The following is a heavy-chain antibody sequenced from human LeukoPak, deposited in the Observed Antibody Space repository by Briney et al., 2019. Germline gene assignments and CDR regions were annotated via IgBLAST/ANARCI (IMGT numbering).Heavy chain of an antibody. V-gene: IGHV4-39*07. CDR1: GGSISSSSYY. CDR3: ARGGPDSSGYYGHLFDY. D-gene: IGHD3-22*01. Sequence: SETLSLTCTVSGGSISSSSYYWGWIRQPPGKGLEWIGSIYYSGSTYYNPSLKSRVTISVDTSKNQFSLKLSSVTAADTAVYYCARGGPDSSGYYGHLFDYWGQGTLVTVSS. CDR2: IYYSGST. J-gene: IGHJ4*02.